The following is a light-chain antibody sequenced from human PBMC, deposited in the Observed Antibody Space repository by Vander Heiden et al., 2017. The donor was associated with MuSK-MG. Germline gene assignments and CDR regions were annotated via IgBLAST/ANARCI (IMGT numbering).Light chain of an antibody. CDR3: QQRSNLLT. V-gene: IGKV3-11*01. J-gene: IGKJ4*01. CDR1: QSVSSY. CDR2: DAS. Sequence: EIVLTQSPATLSLSPGERATLSCRASQSVSSYLAWYQHKPGQAPRLLIYDASHRANGIPDRFSGSGSGTDFTLTISSLEPEDFAVYYWQQRSNLLTFGGGTKVEIK.